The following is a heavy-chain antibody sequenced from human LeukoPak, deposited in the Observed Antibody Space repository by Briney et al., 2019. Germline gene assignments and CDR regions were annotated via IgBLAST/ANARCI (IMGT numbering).Heavy chain of an antibody. Sequence: PSQTLSLTCTVSGDSISSGDYYWSWIRQPAGKGLEWIGRISSSGSTNYNPSLKSRVTISVDTSKNQFSLKLSSVTAADTAVYYCARGGRSSSVRGNWFDPWGQGTLVTVSS. CDR2: ISSSGST. V-gene: IGHV4-61*02. CDR3: ARGGRSSSVRGNWFDP. D-gene: IGHD6-6*01. CDR1: GDSISSGDYY. J-gene: IGHJ5*02.